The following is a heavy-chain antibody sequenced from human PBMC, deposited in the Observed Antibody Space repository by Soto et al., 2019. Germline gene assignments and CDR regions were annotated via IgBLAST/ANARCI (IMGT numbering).Heavy chain of an antibody. Sequence: QVQLQESGPGLVKPSETLSLTCTVSGGSISYYYWRWIRQPPGKALEWIGYIYYTGRTNYSPSLRSRAPMSADTSQNPFSLTLTSVTASDTAVYYRARQVSGAFDFWGRGTRVTVSS. CDR2: IYYTGRT. D-gene: IGHD6-25*01. CDR1: GGSISYYY. CDR3: ARQVSGAFDF. J-gene: IGHJ3*01. V-gene: IGHV4-59*08.